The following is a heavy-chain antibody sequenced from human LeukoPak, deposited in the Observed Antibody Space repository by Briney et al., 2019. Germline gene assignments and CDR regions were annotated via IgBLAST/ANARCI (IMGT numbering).Heavy chain of an antibody. CDR1: GFTFSSYS. D-gene: IGHD1-26*01. V-gene: IGHV3-21*01. Sequence: GGSLRLSCAASGFTFSSYSMNWVRQAPGKGLEWVSSISSSSSYIYYADSVKGRFTISRDNAKNSLYLQMNSLRAEDTAVYYCARDESSGSYLNWFDPWGQGTLATVSS. CDR2: ISSSSSYI. J-gene: IGHJ5*02. CDR3: ARDESSGSYLNWFDP.